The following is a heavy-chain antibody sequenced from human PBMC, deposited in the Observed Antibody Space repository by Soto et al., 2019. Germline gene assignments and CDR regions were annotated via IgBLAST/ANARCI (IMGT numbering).Heavy chain of an antibody. CDR1: GRTFSSYA. CDR2: IIPIFGTA. V-gene: IGHV1-69*06. D-gene: IGHD2-2*01. J-gene: IGHJ6*02. Sequence: SVKVSCKASGRTFSSYAISWVRQAPGQGLECMGGIIPIFGTANYAQKLKGRVTITEDKSTSTAYMELSSLISEDTAVYYCARNDIVVVPASEIYYYYGMDVGGQGTTVAVSS. CDR3: ARNDIVVVPASEIYYYYGMDV.